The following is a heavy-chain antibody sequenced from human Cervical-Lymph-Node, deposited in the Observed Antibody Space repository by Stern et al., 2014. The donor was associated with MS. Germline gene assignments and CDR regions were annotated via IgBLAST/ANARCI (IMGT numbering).Heavy chain of an antibody. D-gene: IGHD3-3*01. Sequence: QLVQSGTEVKKPGSSVKVSCKTSGGSFSNYAFNWVRPAPGQGLEWMGGVIPILETADYAQKVQGRVPINAEESTNTTYMEMTGLKFEDTAVYYCARGSVYYDFWTTYYGSFQFWGQGTLVTVSS. CDR2: VIPILETA. J-gene: IGHJ4*02. CDR3: ARGSVYYDFWTTYYGSFQF. V-gene: IGHV1-69*01. CDR1: GGSFSNYA.